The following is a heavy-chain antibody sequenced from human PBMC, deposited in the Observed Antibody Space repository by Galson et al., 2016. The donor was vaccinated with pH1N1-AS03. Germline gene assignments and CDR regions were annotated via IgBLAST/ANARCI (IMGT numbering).Heavy chain of an antibody. CDR2: INPNNGDT. V-gene: IGHV1-2*02. CDR3: AKGPYGMDV. J-gene: IGHJ6*02. Sequence: SVKVSCKAFGYMFTHHYIYWARQAPGQGPEWMGWINPNNGDTHYVQKFQGRVTMTRDTSITTAYMELSSLTPDDTAVYYCAKGPYGMDVWGQGTTVTVSS. CDR1: GYMFTHHY.